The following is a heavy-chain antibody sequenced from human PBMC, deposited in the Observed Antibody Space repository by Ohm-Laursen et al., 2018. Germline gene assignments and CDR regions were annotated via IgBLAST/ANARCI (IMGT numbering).Heavy chain of an antibody. J-gene: IGHJ6*02. CDR3: ARDPRSSWYYYYGMDV. CDR1: AGTFTSYA. Sequence: SSVKVSCKASAGTFTSYAISWVRQAPGQGLEWMGRIIPILGIANYAQKFQGRVTITADKSTSTAYMELSSLRSEDTAVYYCARDPRSSWYYYYGMDVWGQGTTVTVSS. CDR2: IIPILGIA. D-gene: IGHD6-13*01. V-gene: IGHV1-69*04.